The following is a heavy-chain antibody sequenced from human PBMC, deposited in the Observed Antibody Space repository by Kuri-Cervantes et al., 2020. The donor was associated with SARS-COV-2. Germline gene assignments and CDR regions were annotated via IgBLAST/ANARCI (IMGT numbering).Heavy chain of an antibody. J-gene: IGHJ6*02. V-gene: IGHV3-30*02. CDR3: ARELATTSVYYYYGMDV. Sequence: GESLKISCAASGFIFSGYGMHWVRQAPGKGLEWVAFIRYDGSNKYYADSVKGRSTISRDNAKNTLYLQMNSLRAEDTAVYYCARELATTSVYYYYGMDVWGQGTTVTVSS. D-gene: IGHD5-12*01. CDR1: GFIFSGYG. CDR2: IRYDGSNK.